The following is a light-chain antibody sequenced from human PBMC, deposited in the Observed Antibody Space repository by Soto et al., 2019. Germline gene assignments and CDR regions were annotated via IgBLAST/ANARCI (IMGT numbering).Light chain of an antibody. V-gene: IGLV1-40*01. Sequence: QSVLTQPPSVSGAPGQRVTISCTGSSSNIGAGYDIHWYQQVPGTAPKPLIYANNNRASGVPDRFSGSKSGPSASLAITGLQAEDEADYYCQSYDTSLSGYVFGPGTKLTVL. J-gene: IGLJ1*01. CDR2: ANN. CDR1: SSNIGAGYD. CDR3: QSYDTSLSGYV.